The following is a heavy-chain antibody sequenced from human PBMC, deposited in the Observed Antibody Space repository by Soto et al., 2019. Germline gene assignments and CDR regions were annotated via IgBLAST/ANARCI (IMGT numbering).Heavy chain of an antibody. V-gene: IGHV4-31*03. CDR3: ARELPQRQGRNMDV. J-gene: IGHJ6*02. D-gene: IGHD1-1*01. Sequence: SETLSLTCTVTGGSMTSGDRYWTWIRHRPGEGLEWFGYINHRGSVYYNPSLKSRVSMSVDTSKNQFSLNLSSVTAADTAVYYCARELPQRQGRNMDVWGQGTTVTVSS. CDR1: GGSMTSGDRY. CDR2: INHRGSV.